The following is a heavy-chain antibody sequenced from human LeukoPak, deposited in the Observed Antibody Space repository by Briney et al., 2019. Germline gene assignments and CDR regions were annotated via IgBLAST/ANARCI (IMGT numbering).Heavy chain of an antibody. Sequence: PGGSLRLSCAASGFTFSSYSMTWMRQAPGKGLEWVSSIAGSSDSIYYADSVKGRFTISRDNAQNSLYLQMNSLRVEDTAVYYCARAEQWGQGTLVTVSS. CDR1: GFTFSSYS. V-gene: IGHV3-21*01. D-gene: IGHD6-13*01. CDR3: ARAEQ. J-gene: IGHJ4*02. CDR2: IAGSSDSI.